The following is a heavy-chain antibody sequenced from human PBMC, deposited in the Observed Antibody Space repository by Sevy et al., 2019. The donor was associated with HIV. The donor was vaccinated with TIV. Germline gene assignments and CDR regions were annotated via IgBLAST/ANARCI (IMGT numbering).Heavy chain of an antibody. Sequence: SETLSLTCVVSGYSISSGYYWAWIRQPPGKGQEWIGSVHHTGSTYYNPSLKSRVTILVDTSNNQFSLKLTSVTAADTAVYYCARQGLGGALRLFDFWGHGTLVTVSS. CDR3: ARQGLGGALRLFDF. J-gene: IGHJ4*01. V-gene: IGHV4-38-2*01. CDR2: VHHTGST. CDR1: GYSISSGYY. D-gene: IGHD3-16*01.